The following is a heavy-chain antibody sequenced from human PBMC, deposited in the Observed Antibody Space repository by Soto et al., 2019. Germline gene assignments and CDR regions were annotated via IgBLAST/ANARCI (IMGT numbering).Heavy chain of an antibody. J-gene: IGHJ6*02. CDR3: ATLGHVSSWYVTFYYYGMDV. V-gene: IGHV4-61*01. D-gene: IGHD6-13*01. Sequence: SETLSLTCTVSGGSVSSGSYYWSWIRQPPGKGLEWIGYIYYSGSTNYKPSLKSRVTLSVYTSKNQFSLKLSSVTAADTAVYYCATLGHVSSWYVTFYYYGMDVWGQGTTVTVSS. CDR1: GGSVSSGSYY. CDR2: IYYSGST.